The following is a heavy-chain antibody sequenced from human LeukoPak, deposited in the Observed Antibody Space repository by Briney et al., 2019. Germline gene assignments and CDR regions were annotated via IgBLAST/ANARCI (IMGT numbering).Heavy chain of an antibody. Sequence: GGSLRLSCAASGFTFSNAWMSWVRQAPGKGLEWVGRIKSKTDGGTTDYAAPVKGRFTISRDDSKNTLYLQMNSLKTEDTAVYYCTTTFGQSSYYYDSSGYDLPFDYWGQGTLVTVSS. CDR3: TTTFGQSSYYYDSSGYDLPFDY. J-gene: IGHJ4*02. D-gene: IGHD3-22*01. V-gene: IGHV3-15*01. CDR2: IKSKTDGGTT. CDR1: GFTFSNAW.